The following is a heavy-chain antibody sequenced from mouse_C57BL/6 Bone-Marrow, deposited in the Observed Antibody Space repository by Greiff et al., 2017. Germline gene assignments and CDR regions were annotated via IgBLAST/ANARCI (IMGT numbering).Heavy chain of an antibody. CDR3: ATLYYDYDLAWFAY. D-gene: IGHD2-4*01. Sequence: VMLVESGAELARPGASVKLSCKASGYTFTSYGLSWVKQRTGQGLEWIGELYPRSGNTYYNEKFKGKATLTADKSSSTAYLELRSLTSEDSAVYFCATLYYDYDLAWFAYWGQGTLVTVS. CDR2: LYPRSGNT. CDR1: GYTFTSYG. J-gene: IGHJ3*01. V-gene: IGHV1-81*01.